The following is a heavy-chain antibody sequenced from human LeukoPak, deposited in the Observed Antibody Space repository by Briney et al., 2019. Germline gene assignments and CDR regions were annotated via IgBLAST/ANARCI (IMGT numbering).Heavy chain of an antibody. CDR3: ARERSYDLDY. J-gene: IGHJ4*02. CDR2: ISNSGRTT. CDR1: GFTFSDYY. D-gene: IGHD1-26*01. Sequence: GGSLRLSCAASGFTFSDYYMSWIRQAPGKGLEWVSYISNSGRTTYYADSVKGRFTISRDNAKNSLYLQMNSLRAEDTAVYYCARERSYDLDYWGQGTLVTVPS. V-gene: IGHV3-11*04.